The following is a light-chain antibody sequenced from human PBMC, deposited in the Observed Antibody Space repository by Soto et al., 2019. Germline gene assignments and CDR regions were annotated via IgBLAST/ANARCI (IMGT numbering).Light chain of an antibody. J-gene: IGLJ3*02. CDR3: CSYAGTYTWV. CDR2: DVS. Sequence: QSALTQPRSVSGSPGQSVTISCTGTSSDVGGYNYVSWYQQHPGKAPKLIIYDVSQRPSGVPDRFSGSKSGDTASLAISGLQAEDEDDYFCCSYAGTYTWVFGGGTKLTVL. CDR1: SSDVGGYNY. V-gene: IGLV2-11*01.